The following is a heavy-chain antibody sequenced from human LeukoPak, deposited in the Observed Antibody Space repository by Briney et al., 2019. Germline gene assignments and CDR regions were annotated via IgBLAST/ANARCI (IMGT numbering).Heavy chain of an antibody. Sequence: GGSLRLSCAASGFAFSSYAMTWVRLPPGKGLEWVSAISGSGGNTYYADSVKGRFTISRDNSKNTLYLQMNSLRAEDTAVYYCQYQLLDFDYWGQGTLVTVSS. V-gene: IGHV3-23*01. CDR2: ISGSGGNT. J-gene: IGHJ4*02. D-gene: IGHD2-2*01. CDR3: QYQLLDFDY. CDR1: GFAFSSYA.